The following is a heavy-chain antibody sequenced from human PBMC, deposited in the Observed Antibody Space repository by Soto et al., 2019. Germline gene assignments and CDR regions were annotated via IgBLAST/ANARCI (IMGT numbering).Heavy chain of an antibody. CDR3: ARSRTLGGYDYLDY. Sequence: SETPSLTCAVSGCSISSSNWWSWVRQPPGKGLEWIGEIYQSGGTNYNPSLKSRVTISVDKSKNQFSLKLNSVTAADTAVYYCARSRTLGGYDYLDYWGQGSLVTVSS. CDR1: GCSISSSNW. J-gene: IGHJ4*02. CDR2: IYQSGGT. D-gene: IGHD5-12*01. V-gene: IGHV4-4*02.